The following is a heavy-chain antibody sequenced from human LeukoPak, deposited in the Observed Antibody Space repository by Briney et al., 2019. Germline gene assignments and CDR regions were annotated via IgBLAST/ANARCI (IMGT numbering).Heavy chain of an antibody. CDR2: ISSSGSTG. D-gene: IGHD6-13*01. CDR3: ARVGSIAAAGTPDY. V-gene: IGHV3-11*01. Sequence: GGSLRLSCAASGFTFSDYYMSWIRQAPGKGLEWVSYISSSGSTGYYTDSVKGRFTISRDNAKNSLYLQMNSLRAEGTAVYYCARVGSIAAAGTPDYWGQGTLVTVSS. CDR1: GFTFSDYY. J-gene: IGHJ4*02.